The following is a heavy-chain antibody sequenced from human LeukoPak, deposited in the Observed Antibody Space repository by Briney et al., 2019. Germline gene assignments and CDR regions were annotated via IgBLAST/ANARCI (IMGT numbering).Heavy chain of an antibody. CDR2: ISGSGGST. CDR3: AKGGYSAILRFLEWPYNPYYFDY. V-gene: IGHV3-23*01. Sequence: PGGSLRLSCAASGFTFSSYAMSWVRQAPGKGLEWVSAISGSGGSTYYADSVKGRFTFSRDNSKNTLYLQMNSLRAEDTAVYYCAKGGYSAILRFLEWPYNPYYFDYWGQGTLVTVSS. CDR1: GFTFSSYA. J-gene: IGHJ4*02. D-gene: IGHD3-3*01.